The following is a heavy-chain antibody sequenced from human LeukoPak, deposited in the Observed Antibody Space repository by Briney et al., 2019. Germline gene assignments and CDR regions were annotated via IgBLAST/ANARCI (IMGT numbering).Heavy chain of an antibody. V-gene: IGHV3-30*04. J-gene: IGHJ4*02. CDR2: ISYCGRKR. Sequence: GGALMLCFSVPGYPLSCYAMHWVPQATGKGLEWVAVISYCGRKRCYADSVKGRFNVYRDNSKVTLYLQMTSLTAEDAAVYYCASGPLQLGYCSSTSCHVPTDYWGQGTLVTVSS. D-gene: IGHD2-2*01. CDR3: ASGPLQLGYCSSTSCHVPTDY. CDR1: GYPLSCYA.